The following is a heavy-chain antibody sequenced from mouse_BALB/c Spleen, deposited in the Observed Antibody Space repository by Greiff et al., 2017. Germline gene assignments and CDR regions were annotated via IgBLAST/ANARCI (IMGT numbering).Heavy chain of an antibody. V-gene: IGHV1-5*01. J-gene: IGHJ3*01. CDR3: TRYDYDVGFAY. D-gene: IGHD2-4*01. Sequence: EVQLQQSGTVLARPGASVKMSCKASGYTFTSYWMHWVKQRPGQGLEWIGAIYPGNSDTSYNQKFKGKAKLTAVTSTSTAYMELSSLTNEDSAVYYCTRYDYDVGFAYWGQGTLVTVSA. CDR2: IYPGNSDT. CDR1: GYTFTSYW.